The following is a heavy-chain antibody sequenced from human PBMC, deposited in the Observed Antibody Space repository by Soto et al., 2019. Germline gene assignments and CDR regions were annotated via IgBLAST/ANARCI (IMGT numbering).Heavy chain of an antibody. J-gene: IGHJ6*02. Sequence: ASVKVSCKASGYTFTGYYMHCVRQAPGQGLEWMGWINPNSGGTNYAQKFQGRVTMTRDTSISTAYMELSRLRSDDTAVYYCARERIVVVPADGMDVWGQGTTVTVSS. V-gene: IGHV1-2*02. CDR3: ARERIVVVPADGMDV. CDR1: GYTFTGYY. CDR2: INPNSGGT. D-gene: IGHD2-2*01.